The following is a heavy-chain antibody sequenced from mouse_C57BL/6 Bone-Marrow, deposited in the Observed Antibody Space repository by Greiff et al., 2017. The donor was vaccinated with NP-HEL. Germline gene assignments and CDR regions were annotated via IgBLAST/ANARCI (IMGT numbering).Heavy chain of an antibody. CDR3: ARHEGGYSYWYFDV. J-gene: IGHJ1*03. D-gene: IGHD2-3*01. CDR1: GYTFTEYT. Sequence: VKLQESGAELVKPGASVKLSCTASGYTFTEYTIHWVKQRSGQGLEWIGWFYPGSGSIKYNEKFKDKATLTADKSYSTVYMELRRLTSEDSAVNFCARHEGGYSYWYFDVWGTGTTVTVSS. V-gene: IGHV1-62-2*01. CDR2: FYPGSGSI.